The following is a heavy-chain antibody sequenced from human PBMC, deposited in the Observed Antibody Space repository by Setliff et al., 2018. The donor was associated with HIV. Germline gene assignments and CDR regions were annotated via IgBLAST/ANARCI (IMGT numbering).Heavy chain of an antibody. CDR3: ARTPEYYDQYFFDR. V-gene: IGHV4-34*01. CDR2: ISNSGRT. Sequence: PSETLSVTCAVYGGSFSGYYWSWIRQPPGKGLEWIGEISNSGRTNYNPSLKSRVTISVDTSKNQFSLKMSSVTAADTAVYYCARTPEYYDQYFFDRWGQGTLVTVSS. J-gene: IGHJ4*02. CDR1: GGSFSGYY. D-gene: IGHD3-22*01.